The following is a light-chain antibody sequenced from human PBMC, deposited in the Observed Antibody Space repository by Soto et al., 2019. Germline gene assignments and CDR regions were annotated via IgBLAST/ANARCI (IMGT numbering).Light chain of an antibody. Sequence: DIQMTQSPSTLSASVGDRVTITCRASQSISSWLAWYQQKPGKAPNLLIYDASTLESGVPSRFSGSGSGTEFTLTISSLQPEDFATYYCQQFHSFSRTFGQGTKVEVK. CDR2: DAS. CDR3: QQFHSFSRT. V-gene: IGKV1-5*01. CDR1: QSISSW. J-gene: IGKJ1*01.